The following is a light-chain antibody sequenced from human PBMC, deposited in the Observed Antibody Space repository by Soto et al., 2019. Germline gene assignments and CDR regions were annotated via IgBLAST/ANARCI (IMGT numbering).Light chain of an antibody. V-gene: IGLV2-14*01. CDR2: DVS. CDR1: SSDVGGYNY. CDR3: SSYTSSSTPYV. Sequence: QSALTQPASVSGSPGQSITISFTGTSSDVGGYNYVSWYQQQPGKDPKLMIYDVSTRPSGVSNRFSGSKSGNTASLTISGLQAEDEADYYCSSYTSSSTPYVFGTGTKLTV. J-gene: IGLJ1*01.